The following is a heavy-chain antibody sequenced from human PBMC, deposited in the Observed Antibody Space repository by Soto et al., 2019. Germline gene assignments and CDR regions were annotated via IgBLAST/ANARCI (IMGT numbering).Heavy chain of an antibody. CDR1: GFTFSSYA. D-gene: IGHD2-2*01. J-gene: IGHJ4*02. CDR3: ARVGVKGIVPAALESDY. CDR2: ISYDGSNK. Sequence: QVQLVESGGGVVQPGRSLRLSCAASGFTFSSYAMHWVRQAPGKGLEWVAVISYDGSNKYYADSVKGRFTISRDNSKNTLYLQINSLRAEDTAVYYCARVGVKGIVPAALESDYWGQGTLVTVSS. V-gene: IGHV3-30-3*01.